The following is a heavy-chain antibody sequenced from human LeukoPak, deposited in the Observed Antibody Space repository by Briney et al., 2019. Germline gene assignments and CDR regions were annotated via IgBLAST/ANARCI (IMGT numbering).Heavy chain of an antibody. CDR3: ARGAYQIVVVTAPTY. CDR1: GFTFSNYT. V-gene: IGHV3-30-3*01. CDR2: LSSDGSNK. J-gene: IGHJ4*02. D-gene: IGHD2-21*02. Sequence: PGGSLRLSCAASGFTFSNYTMHWVRQAPGKGLEWVAVLSSDGSNKYYADSVKGRFTISRDISKNTLYLQMTSLRAEDTAVYYCARGAYQIVVVTAPTYWGQGTPVTVSS.